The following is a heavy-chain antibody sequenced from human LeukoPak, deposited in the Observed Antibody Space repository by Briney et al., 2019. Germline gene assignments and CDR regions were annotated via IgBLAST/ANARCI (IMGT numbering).Heavy chain of an antibody. CDR2: TSPIFGTA. D-gene: IGHD3-9*01. J-gene: IGHJ6*04. CDR1: GGTFSSYA. CDR3: ARVTHYDILTGYPDVYGMDV. Sequence: GASVKVSCKASGGTFSSYAISWVRQAPGQGLEWMGGTSPIFGTANYAQKFQGRVTITADESTSTAYMELSSLRSEDTAVYYCARVTHYDILTGYPDVYGMDVWGKGTTVTVSS. V-gene: IGHV1-69*13.